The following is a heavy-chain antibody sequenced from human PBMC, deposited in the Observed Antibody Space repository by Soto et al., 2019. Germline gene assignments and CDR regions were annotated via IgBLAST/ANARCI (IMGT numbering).Heavy chain of an antibody. J-gene: IGHJ4*02. CDR2: IYWNDDK. V-gene: IGHV2-5*01. Sequence: QITLKESGPTLVNPTQTLTLTCTFSGFSLSTSGVGVGWIRQPPGKALEWLALIYWNDDKRYSPSLKSTLTLTKDTSKNQVVPTMTNMDPVDTATYYCAHRPSGWYLFDYWGQGTLVTVSS. CDR3: AHRPSGWYLFDY. D-gene: IGHD6-19*01. CDR1: GFSLSTSGVG.